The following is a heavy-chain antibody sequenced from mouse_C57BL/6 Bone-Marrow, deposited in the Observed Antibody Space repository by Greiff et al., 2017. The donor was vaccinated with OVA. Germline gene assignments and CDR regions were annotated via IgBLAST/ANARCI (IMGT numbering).Heavy chain of an antibody. CDR3: ARSPYYGSSYRYFDV. D-gene: IGHD1-1*01. J-gene: IGHJ1*03. Sequence: QVQLQQSGPELVKPGASVKISCKASGYAFSSSWMNWVKQRPGTGLEWIGRIYPGDGDTNYNGKFKGKATLTADKSSSTAYMQLSSLTSEDSAVYFCARSPYYGSSYRYFDVWGTGTTVTVSS. CDR2: IYPGDGDT. V-gene: IGHV1-82*01. CDR1: GYAFSSSW.